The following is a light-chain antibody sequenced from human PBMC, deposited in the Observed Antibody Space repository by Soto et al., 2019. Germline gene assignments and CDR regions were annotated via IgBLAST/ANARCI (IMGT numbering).Light chain of an antibody. J-gene: IGLJ1*01. Sequence: QSVLTQPASVSGSPGQSITISCTGTSSDVGSYNLVSWYQQHPGKAPKLTIYEGSKRPSGVSNRFSGSKSGNSASLTISGLQAEDEADYYCCSYAGSSTFHYVFGTGTKVTVL. V-gene: IGLV2-23*03. CDR1: SSDVGSYNL. CDR3: CSYAGSSTFHYV. CDR2: EGS.